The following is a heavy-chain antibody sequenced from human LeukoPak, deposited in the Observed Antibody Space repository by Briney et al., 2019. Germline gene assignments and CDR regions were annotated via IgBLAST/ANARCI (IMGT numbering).Heavy chain of an antibody. CDR2: IYYSGST. J-gene: IGHJ2*01. CDR1: GGSISSDY. CDR3: ARSGCGGDCYPGIWYFDL. D-gene: IGHD2-21*02. V-gene: IGHV4-59*12. Sequence: SETLSLTCTVSGGSISSDYWSWIRQPPGKGLEWIGYIYYSGSTNYNPSLKSRVTISVDTSKNQFSLKLSSVTAADTAVYYCARSGCGGDCYPGIWYFDLWGRGTLVTVSS.